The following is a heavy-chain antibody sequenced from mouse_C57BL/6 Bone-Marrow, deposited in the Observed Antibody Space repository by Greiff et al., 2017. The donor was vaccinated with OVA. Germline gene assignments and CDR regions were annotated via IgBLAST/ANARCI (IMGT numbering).Heavy chain of an antibody. CDR1: GYTFTSYW. D-gene: IGHD2-1*01. CDR2: IHPNSGST. Sequence: QVQLQQPGAELVKPGASVKLSCKASGYTFTSYWMHWVKQRPGQGLEWIGMIHPNSGSTNYNEKFKSKATLTVDKSSSTAYMQLSSLTSEDSAVYYCSRERGYGNSPDAMDYWGQGTSVTVSS. J-gene: IGHJ4*01. CDR3: SRERGYGNSPDAMDY. V-gene: IGHV1-64*01.